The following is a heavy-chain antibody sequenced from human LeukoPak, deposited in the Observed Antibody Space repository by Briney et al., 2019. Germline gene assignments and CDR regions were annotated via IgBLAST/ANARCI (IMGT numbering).Heavy chain of an antibody. D-gene: IGHD3-10*01. CDR1: GFTFSNYW. CDR2: IHQDGSEK. V-gene: IGHV3-7*02. Sequence: GGSLRLSCAASGFTFSNYWMTWVRQAPGKGLEWVANIHQDGSEKYYVDSVKGRFTISRDNSKNMLYLQMNSLRAEDTAVYYCAKPYYYGSRSYMDYWGQGTLVTVSS. J-gene: IGHJ4*02. CDR3: AKPYYYGSRSYMDY.